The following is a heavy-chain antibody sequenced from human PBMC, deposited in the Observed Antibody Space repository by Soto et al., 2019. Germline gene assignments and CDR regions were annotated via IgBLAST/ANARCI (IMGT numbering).Heavy chain of an antibody. J-gene: IGHJ5*02. CDR2: ISAYNGNT. D-gene: IGHD2-8*01. Sequence: QVQLVQSGAEVKKPGASVKVSCKASGYTFTSYGISWVRQAPGQGLEWMGWISAYNGNTNYAQKLQGRVTMTTDTPTITAYMHLRSLKPADTALYPGASDAGVPARFDPWGQRTLVTVSS. V-gene: IGHV1-18*01. CDR3: ASDAGVPARFDP. CDR1: GYTFTSYG.